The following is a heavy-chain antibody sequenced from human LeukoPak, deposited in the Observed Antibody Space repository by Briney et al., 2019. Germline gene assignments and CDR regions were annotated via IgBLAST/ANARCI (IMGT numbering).Heavy chain of an antibody. V-gene: IGHV1-2*02. D-gene: IGHD2-15*01. J-gene: IGHJ4*02. CDR2: INPNSGGT. Sequence: ASVKVSCKASGYTFTGYYMHWVRQAPGQGLEWMGWINPNSGGTNYAQKFQGRVTMTRDTSISTAYMELSRLRSDDTAVYYCARDYCSGGSCYPGHIDYWGQGTLVTVSS. CDR1: GYTFTGYY. CDR3: ARDYCSGGSCYPGHIDY.